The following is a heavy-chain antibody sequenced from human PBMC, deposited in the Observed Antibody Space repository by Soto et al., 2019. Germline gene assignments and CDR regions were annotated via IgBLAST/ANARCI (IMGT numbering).Heavy chain of an antibody. D-gene: IGHD2-15*01. CDR3: AKDRFVVVVAATRLDY. J-gene: IGHJ4*02. CDR1: GFTFSSYA. V-gene: IGHV3-23*01. Sequence: GGSLRLSCAASGFTFSSYAMSWVRQAPGKGLEWVSAISGSGGSTYYADSVKGRFTISRDNSKNTLYLQMNSLRAEDTAVYYCAKDRFVVVVAATRLDYWGQGTLVTVSS. CDR2: ISGSGGST.